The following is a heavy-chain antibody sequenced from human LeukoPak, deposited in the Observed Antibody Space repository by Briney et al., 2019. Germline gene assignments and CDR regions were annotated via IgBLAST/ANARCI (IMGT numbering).Heavy chain of an antibody. CDR3: AKSVYYDGSGHTFDY. Sequence: GGSLRLSCAASGFTFSSYWMSWVREAPGKGLEWVAKIKQDGSEKYYADSVKGRFTISRDNAKNSMYLQMNSLRAEDTALYYCAKSVYYDGSGHTFDYWGQGTLVTVSS. CDR2: IKQDGSEK. V-gene: IGHV3-7*03. CDR1: GFTFSSYW. D-gene: IGHD3-22*01. J-gene: IGHJ4*02.